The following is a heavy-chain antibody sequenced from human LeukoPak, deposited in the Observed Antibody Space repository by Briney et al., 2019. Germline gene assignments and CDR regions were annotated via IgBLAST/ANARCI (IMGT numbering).Heavy chain of an antibody. D-gene: IGHD3-9*01. CDR1: GFTFSSYW. CDR3: ARDSPASEGPVYYDILTGLLYYYYYGMDV. J-gene: IGHJ6*02. CDR2: IKQDGSEK. V-gene: IGHV3-7*01. Sequence: GGSLRLSCAASGFTFSSYWMSWVRQAPGKGLEWVANIKQDGSEKYYVDSVKGRFTISRDNAKNSLYLQMNSLRAEDTAVYYCARDSPASEGPVYYDILTGLLYYYYYGMDVWGQGTTVTVSS.